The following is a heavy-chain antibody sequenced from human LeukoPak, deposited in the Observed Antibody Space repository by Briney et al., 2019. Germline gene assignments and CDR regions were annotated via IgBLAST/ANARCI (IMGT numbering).Heavy chain of an antibody. CDR1: GYTFTSYA. J-gene: IGHJ1*01. Sequence: ASVKVSCKASGYTFTSYAMIWVRQAPGQGLEWMGWINTNTGNPTYAQGFTGRFVFSLDTSVSTAYLQISSLKAEDTAVYYCARDRIGDYDEYFQHWGQGTLVTVSS. CDR3: ARDRIGDYDEYFQH. V-gene: IGHV7-4-1*02. CDR2: INTNTGNP. D-gene: IGHD4-17*01.